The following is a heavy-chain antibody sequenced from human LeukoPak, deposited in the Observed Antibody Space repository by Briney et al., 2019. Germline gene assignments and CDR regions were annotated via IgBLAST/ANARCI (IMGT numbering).Heavy chain of an antibody. CDR1: GFSFDDYG. Sequence: GGSLRLSCAASGFSFDDYGMSWVRQAPGKGLEWVSGINWNGGSTGYAVSVKGRFTISRDNAKNSLSLQMNSLRVEDTALYYCARGGISIFGVVIYMDVWGKGTTVTVSS. D-gene: IGHD3-3*01. CDR3: ARGGISIFGVVIYMDV. CDR2: INWNGGST. J-gene: IGHJ6*03. V-gene: IGHV3-20*04.